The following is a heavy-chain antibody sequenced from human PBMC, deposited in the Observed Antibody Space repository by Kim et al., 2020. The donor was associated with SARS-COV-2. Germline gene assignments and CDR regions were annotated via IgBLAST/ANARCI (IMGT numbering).Heavy chain of an antibody. V-gene: IGHV1-18*01. CDR1: GYTFTSYG. Sequence: ASVKVSCKASGYTFTSYGISWVRQAPGQGLEWMGWISAYNGNTNYAQKLQGRVTMTTDTSTSTAYMELRSLRSDDTAVYYCARDVDTAMVTRYYYYYYGMDVWGQGTTVTVSS. D-gene: IGHD5-18*01. J-gene: IGHJ6*02. CDR3: ARDVDTAMVTRYYYYYYGMDV. CDR2: ISAYNGNT.